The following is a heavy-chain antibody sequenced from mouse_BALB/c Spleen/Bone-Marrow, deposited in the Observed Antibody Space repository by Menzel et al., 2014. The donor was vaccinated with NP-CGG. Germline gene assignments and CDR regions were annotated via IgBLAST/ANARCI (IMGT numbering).Heavy chain of an antibody. Sequence: QVQLKQSGAELAKPGASVKMSCKASGDTFTNYWMHWVKQRPGHGLEWIGYINPSTGYTEYNQKFKDKATLTADKSSSTAYMQLSSLTSEDSAVYYCARIYYYGRDYWGQGTTLTVSS. D-gene: IGHD1-1*01. J-gene: IGHJ2*01. CDR2: INPSTGYT. CDR3: ARIYYYGRDY. V-gene: IGHV1-7*01. CDR1: GDTFTNYW.